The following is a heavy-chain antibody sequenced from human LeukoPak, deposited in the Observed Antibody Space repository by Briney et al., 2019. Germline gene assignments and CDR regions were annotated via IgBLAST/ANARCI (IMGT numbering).Heavy chain of an antibody. CDR2: ISGSGGST. D-gene: IGHD3-22*01. CDR1: GFTFSSYA. V-gene: IGHV3-23*01. Sequence: GGSLGLSCAASGFTFSSYAMSWVRQAPGKGLEWVSAISGSGGSTYYADSVKGRFTISRDNSKNTLYLQMNSLRAEDTAVYYCAKDRTLGYYYDSSGYSLDYWGQGTLVTVSS. J-gene: IGHJ4*02. CDR3: AKDRTLGYYYDSSGYSLDY.